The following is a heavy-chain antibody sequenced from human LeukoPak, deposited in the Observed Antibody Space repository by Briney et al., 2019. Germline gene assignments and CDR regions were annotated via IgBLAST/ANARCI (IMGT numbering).Heavy chain of an antibody. CDR3: AREGTV. Sequence: PGGSLRLSCAASGFTVSSNSTSWVRQAPGKGLEWVSIIYSGGSTYNADSVKGRFTISRDNSKNTLYLQMNSLRAEDTAVYYCAREGTVRGQGTLVTVSS. J-gene: IGHJ4*02. CDR2: IYSGGST. CDR1: GFTVSSNS. V-gene: IGHV3-66*01. D-gene: IGHD4-11*01.